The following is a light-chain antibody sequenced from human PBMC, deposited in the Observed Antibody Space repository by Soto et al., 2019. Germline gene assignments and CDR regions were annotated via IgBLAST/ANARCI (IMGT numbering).Light chain of an antibody. CDR1: SSDVGSYNL. CDR3: CSYAGSSTNV. CDR2: EGS. J-gene: IGLJ1*01. V-gene: IGLV2-23*01. Sequence: QSVLTQPASVSGSPGQSITISCTGTSSDVGSYNLVSWYQQHPGKAPKLMIYEGSKRPSGVSNRFSGSKSGNTASLTISGLQAEDEADYYCCSYAGSSTNVFGTGTKATVL.